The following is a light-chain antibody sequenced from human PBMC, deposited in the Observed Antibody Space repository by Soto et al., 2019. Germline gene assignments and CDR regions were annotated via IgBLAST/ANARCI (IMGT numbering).Light chain of an antibody. CDR1: QSVSNNY. CDR3: QPYGGSGT. CDR2: GAS. J-gene: IGKJ1*01. Sequence: ERIWTESPGTLALSRGRIITNTTRASQSVSNNYLAWYQQKPGQAPRLLIYGASNRATGIPDRFSGSGSGTDFTLTMSRLEPEDFAVYYWQPYGGSGTFGEGTKVDIK. V-gene: IGKV3-20*01.